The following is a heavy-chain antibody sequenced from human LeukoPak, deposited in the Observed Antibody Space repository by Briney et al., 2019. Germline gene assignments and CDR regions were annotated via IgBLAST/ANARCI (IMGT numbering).Heavy chain of an antibody. CDR2: ISSSSSTI. CDR1: GFTFSSYS. Sequence: GGSLRLSCAASGFTFSSYSMNWVRQAPGKGLEWVSYISSSSSTIYYADSVKGRFTISRDNAKTSLYLQMNSLRAEDTAVYYCARVQRGYCSGGSCGARRDAFDIWGQGTMVTVSS. CDR3: ARVQRGYCSGGSCGARRDAFDI. D-gene: IGHD2-15*01. V-gene: IGHV3-48*04. J-gene: IGHJ3*02.